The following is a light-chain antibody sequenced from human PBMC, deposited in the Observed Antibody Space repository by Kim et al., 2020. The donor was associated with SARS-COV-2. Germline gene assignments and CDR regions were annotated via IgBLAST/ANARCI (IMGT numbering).Light chain of an antibody. CDR1: GPTIGAGYD. Sequence: ATISCTGRGPTIGAGYDVHWYQQLPGTAPKLLIYGNSNRPSGVPDRFSGSKSGTSASLAITGLQAEDEADYYGQSYDSSLSGFYVFGTGTKVTVL. J-gene: IGLJ1*01. V-gene: IGLV1-40*01. CDR2: GNS. CDR3: QSYDSSLSGFYV.